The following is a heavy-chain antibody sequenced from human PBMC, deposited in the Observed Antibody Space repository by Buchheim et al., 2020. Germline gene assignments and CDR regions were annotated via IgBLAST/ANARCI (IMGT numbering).Heavy chain of an antibody. CDR3: ARQRVVITPPGYLDY. D-gene: IGHD3-22*01. CDR1: GGSVSSGSYY. V-gene: IGHV4-61*01. Sequence: QVQLQESGPGLVKPSETLSLTCTVSGGSVSSGSYYWTWIRQPPGKGLEWIGYISYSGSTNYNSSLKSRVTISVDTSKNQFSLRLSSVTAADTAVYYCARQRVVITPPGYLDYWGQGTL. J-gene: IGHJ4*02. CDR2: ISYSGST.